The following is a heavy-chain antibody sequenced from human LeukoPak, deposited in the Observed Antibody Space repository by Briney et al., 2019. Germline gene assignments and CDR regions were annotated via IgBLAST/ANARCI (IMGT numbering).Heavy chain of an antibody. Sequence: SETLSLTCAVYGGSFSGYYWSWIRQPPGKGLEWIGEINHSGSTNYNPSLKSRVTISVDTSKNQFSLKLSSVTAADTAVYYCARGGRRFLEWLPRGEYFQHWGQGTLVTVSS. CDR2: INHSGST. CDR1: GGSFSGYY. CDR3: ARGGRRFLEWLPRGEYFQH. J-gene: IGHJ1*01. V-gene: IGHV4-34*01. D-gene: IGHD3-3*01.